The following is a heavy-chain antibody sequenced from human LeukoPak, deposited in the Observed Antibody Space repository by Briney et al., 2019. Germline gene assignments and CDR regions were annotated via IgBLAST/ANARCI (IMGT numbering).Heavy chain of an antibody. J-gene: IGHJ6*03. V-gene: IGHV3-20*04. CDR2: INWNGGST. CDR3: ARDRAGWYDDYYHYMDV. D-gene: IGHD6-19*01. CDR1: GFTLGDYG. Sequence: GGSLRLSCAASGFTLGDYGMSWVRQAPGKGLGWGSGINWNGGSTGYADSVKGRFTISRDNAKNSLYLQMNSLRAEDTALYYCARDRAGWYDDYYHYMDVWGKGTTVTVSS.